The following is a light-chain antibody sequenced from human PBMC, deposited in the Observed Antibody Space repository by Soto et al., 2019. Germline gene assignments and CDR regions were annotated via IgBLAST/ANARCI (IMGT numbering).Light chain of an antibody. J-gene: IGLJ2*01. CDR3: QSYDRSLSGVV. Sequence: QSVLTQPPSVSGAPGQRVTMSCTGSNSNIGAGYDVHWYQQLPGTAPKLLIYANSDRPSGVPDRFSGSKSGTSASLAISGLQAEDEADYYCQSYDRSLSGVVFGGGTKLTVL. CDR2: ANS. CDR1: NSNIGAGYD. V-gene: IGLV1-40*01.